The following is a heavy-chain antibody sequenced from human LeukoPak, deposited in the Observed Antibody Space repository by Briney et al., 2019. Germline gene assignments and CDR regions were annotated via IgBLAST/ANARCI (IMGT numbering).Heavy chain of an antibody. CDR2: INHSGST. D-gene: IGHD3-10*01. CDR1: GGSFSGYY. J-gene: IGHJ4*02. V-gene: IGHV4-34*01. Sequence: SETLSLTCAVYGGSFSGYYWSWIRQPPGKGLGWIGEINHSGSTNYNPSLKSRVTISVDTSKNQFSLKLSSVTAADTAVYYCARGHEGESGSDYWGQGTLVTVSS. CDR3: ARGHEGESGSDY.